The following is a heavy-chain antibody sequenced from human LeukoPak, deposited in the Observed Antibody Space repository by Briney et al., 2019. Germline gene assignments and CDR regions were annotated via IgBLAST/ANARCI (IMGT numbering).Heavy chain of an antibody. V-gene: IGHV4-39*01. J-gene: IGHJ5*02. CDR1: GGAISSSSYY. CDR3: ARHLGSRSSWYSSWFDP. Sequence: SETLSLTCTVYGGAISSSSYYWDWIRQPPGQGLEWIGSIYYSGITYYNASLKSRVTMSIDTAKNHFSPKLSSVTAADTAVYFCARHLGSRSSWYSSWFDPWGQGTLVTVSS. CDR2: IYYSGIT. D-gene: IGHD6-13*01.